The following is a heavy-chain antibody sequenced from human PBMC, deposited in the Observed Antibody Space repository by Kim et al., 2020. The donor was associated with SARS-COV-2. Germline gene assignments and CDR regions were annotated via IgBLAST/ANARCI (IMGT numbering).Heavy chain of an antibody. D-gene: IGHD6-19*01. Sequence: YADSVKCRFAISRDNSKNTLYLQMSGLRAEDTALYFCAKALNNGWFTFDCWGQGTLVTVSS. J-gene: IGHJ4*02. CDR3: AKALNNGWFTFDC. V-gene: IGHV3-23*01.